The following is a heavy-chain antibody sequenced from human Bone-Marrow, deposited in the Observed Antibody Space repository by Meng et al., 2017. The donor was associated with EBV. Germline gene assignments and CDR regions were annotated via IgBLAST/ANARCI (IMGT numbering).Heavy chain of an antibody. CDR3: ARIVVWGSYRHPNYFDY. Sequence: GQLVQWGVGLTKPGASGRVSGKASGYPFTSYGISWVRQAPGQGLEWMGWISYNGNTNYAQKLQGRVTMTTDTSTSTAYMELRSLRSDDTAVYYCARIVVWGSYRHPNYFDYWGQGTLVTVSS. V-gene: IGHV1-18*01. J-gene: IGHJ4*02. CDR1: GYPFTSYG. CDR2: ISYNGNT. D-gene: IGHD3-16*02.